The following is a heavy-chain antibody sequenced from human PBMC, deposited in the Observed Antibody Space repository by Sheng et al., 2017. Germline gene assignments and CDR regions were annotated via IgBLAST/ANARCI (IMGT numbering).Heavy chain of an antibody. Sequence: EVQLVESGGGLVQPGGSLRLSCAASGFTFNDYWMSWVRQAPGKGLEWVANINQDGSEKSFVDSVKGRFTISRDNAKNSLYLQMNSLRAEDTAVYYCASIKYRNQIDCWGQVTLVTVSS. CDR1: GFTFNDYW. CDR2: INQDGSEK. CDR3: ASIKYRNQIDC. J-gene: IGHJ4*02. V-gene: IGHV3-7*01. D-gene: IGHD1-1*01.